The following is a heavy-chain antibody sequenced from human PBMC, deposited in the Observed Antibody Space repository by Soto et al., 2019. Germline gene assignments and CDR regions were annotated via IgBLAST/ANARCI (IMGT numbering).Heavy chain of an antibody. CDR3: ARDDEGGSDCDLGY. Sequence: QVQLVESGGGVVQPGRSLRLSCAVSGFTLSSHAMHWVRQAPDKGLEWVALILSDGNNKYYADSVKGRFTTSRDNSKNTMYLQMNSLRVEDTAVYYCARDDEGGSDCDLGYWGQGALVTVSS. D-gene: IGHD1-26*01. J-gene: IGHJ4*02. CDR2: ILSDGNNK. V-gene: IGHV3-30-3*01. CDR1: GFTLSSHA.